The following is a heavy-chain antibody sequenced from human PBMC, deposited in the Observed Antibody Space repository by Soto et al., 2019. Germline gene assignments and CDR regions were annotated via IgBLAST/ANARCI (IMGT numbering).Heavy chain of an antibody. CDR1: GYTFISYA. D-gene: IGHD2-2*01. CDR3: VDCSTARCYAGDYYGMDV. J-gene: IGHJ6*02. Sequence: QVQLVQSGAEVKKPGASVKVSCKASGYTFISYAMHWVRQAPGQGLEWMGWINPGTGHTRYSQKFQGRVTISRDTSASTVHMELSSLRSEDTAVYYCVDCSTARCYAGDYYGMDVWGQGTTVTVSS. CDR2: INPGTGHT. V-gene: IGHV1-3*01.